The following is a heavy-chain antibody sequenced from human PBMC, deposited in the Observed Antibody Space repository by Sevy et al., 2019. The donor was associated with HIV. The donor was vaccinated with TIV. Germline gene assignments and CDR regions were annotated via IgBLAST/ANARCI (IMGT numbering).Heavy chain of an antibody. Sequence: ASVKVSCKASGGTFSSYAISWVRQAPGQGLEWMGRIIPIFGTANYAQKFQGRVTITADESTSTAYMELSSLRSEDTAVYYCAREPSGSYYPHDAFDIWGQGTLVTVSS. CDR3: AREPSGSYYPHDAFDI. D-gene: IGHD1-26*01. J-gene: IGHJ3*02. V-gene: IGHV1-69*13. CDR1: GGTFSSYA. CDR2: IIPIFGTA.